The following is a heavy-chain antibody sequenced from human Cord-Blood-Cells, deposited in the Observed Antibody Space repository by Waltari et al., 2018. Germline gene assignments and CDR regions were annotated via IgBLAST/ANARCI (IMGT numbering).Heavy chain of an antibody. CDR2: IDWDDDK. J-gene: IGHJ1*01. CDR1: GFSLNPSGMR. CDR3: AREYSSSWGYFQH. Sequence: QVTLKESGPALVKPTQPLTLTCTFPGFSLNPSGMRVSWSRQPPGKALEWLARIDWDDDKFYSTSLKTRLTISKDTSKNQVVLTMTNMDPVDTATYYCAREYSSSWGYFQHWGQGTLVTVSS. V-gene: IGHV2-70*04. D-gene: IGHD6-13*01.